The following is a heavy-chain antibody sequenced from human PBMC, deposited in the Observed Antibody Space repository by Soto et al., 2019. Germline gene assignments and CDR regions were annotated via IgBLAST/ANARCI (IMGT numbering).Heavy chain of an antibody. CDR3: ASSYYDYVWGSYRYAFDI. Sequence: SETLSLTCTVSGGSISGGGYYWSWIRQHPGKGLEWIGYIYYSGSTYYNPSLKSRVTISVDTSKNQFSLKLSSVTAADTAVYYCASSYYDYVWGSYRYAFDIWGRGTMVTVSS. CDR2: IYYSGST. V-gene: IGHV4-31*03. D-gene: IGHD3-16*02. CDR1: GGSISGGGYY. J-gene: IGHJ3*02.